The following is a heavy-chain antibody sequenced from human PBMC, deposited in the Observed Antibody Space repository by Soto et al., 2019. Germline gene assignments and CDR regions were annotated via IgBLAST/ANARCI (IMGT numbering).Heavy chain of an antibody. Sequence: ASVKVSCKASGYTFTSYYMHWVRQAPGQGLEWMGIINPSGGSTSYAQKFQGRVTMTRDTSTSTVYMELSSLRSEDTAVYCCARALSGDFGSGYRNSPKDVWGKGTTVTGSS. CDR3: ARALSGDFGSGYRNSPKDV. CDR1: GYTFTSYY. J-gene: IGHJ6*04. CDR2: INPSGGST. V-gene: IGHV1-46*03. D-gene: IGHD3-3*01.